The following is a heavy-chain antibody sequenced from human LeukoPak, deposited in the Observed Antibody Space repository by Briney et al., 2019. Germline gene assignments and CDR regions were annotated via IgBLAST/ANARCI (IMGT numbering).Heavy chain of an antibody. CDR2: ISYDGSNK. D-gene: IGHD6-19*01. CDR3: ARSRSTYSSGWYYFDY. Sequence: GGSLRLSCAASGFTFRSYAMHWVRQAPGKGLEWVAVISYDGSNKYYADSVKGRFTISRDNSKNTLYLQMNSLRAEDTAVYYCARSRSTYSSGWYYFDYWGQGTLVTVSS. J-gene: IGHJ4*02. V-gene: IGHV3-30-3*01. CDR1: GFTFRSYA.